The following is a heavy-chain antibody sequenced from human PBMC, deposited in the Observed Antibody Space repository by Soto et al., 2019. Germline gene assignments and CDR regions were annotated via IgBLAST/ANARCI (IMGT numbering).Heavy chain of an antibody. J-gene: IGHJ4*02. CDR2: VYWDDDK. V-gene: IGHV2-5*02. D-gene: IGHD2-15*01. Sequence: QVTLKESGPTLVKPTQTLTLTCTFSGVSLSTSGMGVGWIRQPPGKALEWLALVYWDDDKRYSPSLTSRLTITHDTSKNQVVLTITYMDPVDTATYYCAHMIEVAFFDHWGQGTLVTVSS. CDR1: GVSLSTSGMG. CDR3: AHMIEVAFFDH.